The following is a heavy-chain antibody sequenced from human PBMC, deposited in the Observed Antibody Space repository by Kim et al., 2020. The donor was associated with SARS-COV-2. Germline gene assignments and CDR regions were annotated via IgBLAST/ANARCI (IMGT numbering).Heavy chain of an antibody. CDR1: GFTFSSYG. D-gene: IGHD6-6*01. CDR3: AKDQYRIAARPKLLQSYYYGMDV. V-gene: IGHV3-30*18. J-gene: IGHJ6*02. Sequence: GGSLRLSCAASGFTFSSYGMHWVRQAPGKGLEWVAVISYDGSNKYYADSVKGRFTISRDNSKNTLYLQMNSLRAEDTAVYYCAKDQYRIAARPKLLQSYYYGMDVWGQGTTVTVSS. CDR2: ISYDGSNK.